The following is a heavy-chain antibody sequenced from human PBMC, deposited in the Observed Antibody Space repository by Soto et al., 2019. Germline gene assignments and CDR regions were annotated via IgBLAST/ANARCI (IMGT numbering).Heavy chain of an antibody. V-gene: IGHV3-23*01. CDR2: TSGSGGST. Sequence: EVQLLESGGGLVQPGGSLRLSCAASGFTFSSYAMSLVRQAPGKGLEWVSATSGSGGSTYYADSVKGRFTISRDNSKNTLYLQMNSLRAEDTAVYYCAKLRGYYGSGTAYWGQGTLVTVSS. J-gene: IGHJ4*02. D-gene: IGHD3-10*01. CDR1: GFTFSSYA. CDR3: AKLRGYYGSGTAY.